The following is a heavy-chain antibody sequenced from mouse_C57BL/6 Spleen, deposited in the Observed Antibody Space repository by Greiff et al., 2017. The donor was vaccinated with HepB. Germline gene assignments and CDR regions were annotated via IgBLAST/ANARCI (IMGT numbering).Heavy chain of an antibody. Sequence: QVQLKQSGAELVRPGASVTLSCKASGYTFTDYEMHWVKQTPVHGLEWIGAIDPETGGTAYNQKFKGKAILTADKSSSTAYMELRSLTSEDSAVYYCTRYPSYWYFDVWGTGTTVTVSS. V-gene: IGHV1-15*01. CDR3: TRYPSYWYFDV. CDR1: GYTFTDYE. CDR2: IDPETGGT. J-gene: IGHJ1*03.